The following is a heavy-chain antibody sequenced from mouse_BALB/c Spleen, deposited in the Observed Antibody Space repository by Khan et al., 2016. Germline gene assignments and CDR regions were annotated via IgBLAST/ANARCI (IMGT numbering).Heavy chain of an antibody. CDR1: GYTFTSYW. Sequence: VQLQESGAELAKPGASVKMSCKASGYTFTSYWMHWVKQRPGQGLEWIGYINPSTGYTEYNQKFKDKATLTADTSSSTAYMQLSSLTSEDSAVYYCARKYGNYFDYWVQGTTLTVSS. CDR3: ARKYGNYFDY. V-gene: IGHV1-7*01. CDR2: INPSTGYT. J-gene: IGHJ2*01. D-gene: IGHD2-10*02.